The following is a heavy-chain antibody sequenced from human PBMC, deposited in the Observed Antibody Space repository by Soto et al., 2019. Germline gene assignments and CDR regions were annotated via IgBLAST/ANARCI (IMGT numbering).Heavy chain of an antibody. CDR3: ARLQVGLAFDY. V-gene: IGHV4-39*01. Sequence: SETLSLTCTVSGGSISSRSYYWGWIRQPPGKGLEWIGSIYYSGSTYYNPSLKSRVTISVDTSKNQFSLKLSSVTAADTAVYYCARLQVGLAFDYWGQGTLVTVSS. CDR2: IYYSGST. J-gene: IGHJ4*02. D-gene: IGHD2-2*01. CDR1: GGSISSRSYY.